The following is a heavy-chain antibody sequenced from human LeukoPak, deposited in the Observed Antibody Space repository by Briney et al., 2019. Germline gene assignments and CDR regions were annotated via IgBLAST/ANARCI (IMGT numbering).Heavy chain of an antibody. Sequence: SETLSLTCAVYGGSITGYYWSWIRQTPGRGLEWVGEIHYSGATSYNPSLKSRATISTDTSKNQLSLRLSSVTAADTAVYYCARGNILTGYCFDFWGQGALVTVSS. D-gene: IGHD3-9*01. V-gene: IGHV4-34*01. J-gene: IGHJ4*02. CDR2: IHYSGAT. CDR1: GGSITGYY. CDR3: ARGNILTGYCFDF.